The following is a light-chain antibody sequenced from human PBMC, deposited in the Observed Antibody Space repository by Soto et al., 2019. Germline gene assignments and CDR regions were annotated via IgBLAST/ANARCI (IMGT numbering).Light chain of an antibody. J-gene: IGKJ5*01. V-gene: IGKV3-11*01. Sequence: EIVLTLSPAALSLYPGERAILSCRASQSVSTFLAWFQQKPGQPPRLLIYNASNRTTGIPARFSGSGSGTDFTLTISSLEPEDFAVYYCQQRGDWPPITFGQGTRLEIK. CDR2: NAS. CDR1: QSVSTF. CDR3: QQRGDWPPIT.